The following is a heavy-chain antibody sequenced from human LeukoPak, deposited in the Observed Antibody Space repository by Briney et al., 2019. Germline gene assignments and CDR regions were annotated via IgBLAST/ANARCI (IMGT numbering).Heavy chain of an antibody. CDR3: ARYSSSSGGASHYLDY. CDR1: GFTFDDYA. CDR2: ISGDGSMT. D-gene: IGHD6-6*01. Sequence: LRLSCAASGFTFDDYAMHWVRQAPGKGLVWVSRISGDGSMTNYADSVKGRFTISRDNAKNTVYLQMNSLRAEDTAVYYCARYSSSSGGASHYLDYWGQGTLVTVSS. J-gene: IGHJ4*02. V-gene: IGHV3-74*01.